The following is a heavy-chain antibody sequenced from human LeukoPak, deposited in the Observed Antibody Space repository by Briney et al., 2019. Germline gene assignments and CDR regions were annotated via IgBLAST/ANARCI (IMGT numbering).Heavy chain of an antibody. CDR2: LRGGGDST. Sequence: VGSLRLSGGASGFTFSSYAMSWPRQAPGKGLEWVSSLRGGGDSTYYADSVKGRLTISRDNSKHTLYLQMTSLRAEDTAVYYCATTTSARVGWFDPWGQGTLVTVSS. V-gene: IGHV3-23*01. CDR1: GFTFSSYA. D-gene: IGHD1-26*01. CDR3: ATTTSARVGWFDP. J-gene: IGHJ5*02.